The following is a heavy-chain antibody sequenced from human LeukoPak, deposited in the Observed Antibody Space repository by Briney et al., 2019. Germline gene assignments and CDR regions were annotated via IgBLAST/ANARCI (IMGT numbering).Heavy chain of an antibody. Sequence: SQTLSLTCTVSGYSISSGYYWGWIRQPPGKGLEWIGSIYHSGSTYYNPSLKSRVTISVDTSKNQFSLKLSSVTAADTAVYYCARLRDIAAAGYNHYWGQGTLVTVSS. CDR1: GYSISSGYY. J-gene: IGHJ4*02. D-gene: IGHD6-13*01. V-gene: IGHV4-38-2*02. CDR2: IYHSGST. CDR3: ARLRDIAAAGYNHY.